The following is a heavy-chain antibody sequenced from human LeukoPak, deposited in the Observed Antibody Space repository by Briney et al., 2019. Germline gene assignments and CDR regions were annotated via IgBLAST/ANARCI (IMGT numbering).Heavy chain of an antibody. V-gene: IGHV1-46*01. CDR3: AKDRSRWYFFDY. D-gene: IGHD1-14*01. Sequence: ASVKVSCKASGYTFTSYYMHWVRQAPGQGLEWMGIINPSGGSTSYAQKFQGRVTMTRDTSTSTVYMELSSLRSEDTAVYYCAKDRSRWYFFDYWGQGTLVTVSS. J-gene: IGHJ4*02. CDR1: GYTFTSYY. CDR2: INPSGGST.